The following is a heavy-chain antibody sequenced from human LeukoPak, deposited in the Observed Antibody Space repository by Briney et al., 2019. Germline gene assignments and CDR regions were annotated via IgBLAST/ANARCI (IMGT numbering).Heavy chain of an antibody. CDR2: VSYSSSTI. Sequence: GGSLRLSCAASGFTFSSYSMNWVRQAPGKGLEWISYVSYSSSTIYYADSVKGRFTISRDNAKNSLYLQMNSLRDEDTAVYYCARDAHIVRGVNPLDYWGQGTLVSVSS. CDR3: ARDAHIVRGVNPLDY. CDR1: GFTFSSYS. V-gene: IGHV3-48*02. J-gene: IGHJ4*02. D-gene: IGHD3-10*01.